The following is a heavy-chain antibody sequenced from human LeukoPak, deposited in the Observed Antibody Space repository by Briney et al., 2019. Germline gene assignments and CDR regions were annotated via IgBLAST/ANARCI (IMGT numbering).Heavy chain of an antibody. CDR2: INSDGSST. V-gene: IGHV3-74*01. CDR1: GFTFSSYW. D-gene: IGHD2-21*02. CDR3: AKDLHIVVVTAIDY. J-gene: IGHJ4*02. Sequence: GGSLRLSCAASGFTFSSYWMHWVRQAPGKGLVWVSRINSDGSSTSYADSVKGRFTISRDNSKNTLFLQMNSLRAEDTAIYYCAKDLHIVVVTAIDYWGQGSLVTVSS.